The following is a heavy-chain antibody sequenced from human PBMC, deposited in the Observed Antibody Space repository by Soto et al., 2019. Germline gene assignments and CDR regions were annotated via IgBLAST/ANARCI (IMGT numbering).Heavy chain of an antibody. CDR3: ARGPHYDFWCGYDQDYYYYDMDF. V-gene: IGHV4-34*01. CDR1: GGSFSGYY. Sequence: PSETLSLTCAAYGGSFSGYYWSWIRQPPGKGLEWIGELNHSGSTNYNPSLKSRVTISVDTSKNQFSLKLNSVTAADTAVYYYARGPHYDFWCGYDQDYYYYDMDFWGQGTTVTVSS. CDR2: LNHSGST. D-gene: IGHD3-3*01. J-gene: IGHJ6*02.